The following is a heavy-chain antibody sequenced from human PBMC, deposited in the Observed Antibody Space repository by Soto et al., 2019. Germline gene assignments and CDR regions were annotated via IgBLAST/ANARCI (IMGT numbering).Heavy chain of an antibody. CDR2: ISGYNGHT. J-gene: IGHJ6*02. CDR3: ARDSSKQCPPWFYGMDV. D-gene: IGHD6-19*01. CDR1: GYNFASYG. V-gene: IGHV1-18*01. Sequence: EASVKVSCKASGYNFASYGISWLRQAPGRGLEWMGWISGYNGHTQYAQNVQDRVTMTIDASTTTAYMELRSLRSDDTAVYYCARDSSKQCPPWFYGMDVWGQRTTVTVSS.